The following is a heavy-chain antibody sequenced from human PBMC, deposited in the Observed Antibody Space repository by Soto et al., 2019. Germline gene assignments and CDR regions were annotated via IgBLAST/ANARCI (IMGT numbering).Heavy chain of an antibody. D-gene: IGHD1-26*01. V-gene: IGHV4-59*01. J-gene: IGHJ3*01. CDR3: ARAGGRYAITAYDV. CDR1: GVSINSYY. CDR2: IYYSGTT. Sequence: QVQLQESGPGLVKPSETLSLICAGSGVSINSYYWSWIRQPPGKALEWIGYIYYSGTTNYNPTLKRPVTISVDTSKNQFSLRLSSVTAADTAVYYCARAGGRYAITAYDVWGPGTLVTVSS.